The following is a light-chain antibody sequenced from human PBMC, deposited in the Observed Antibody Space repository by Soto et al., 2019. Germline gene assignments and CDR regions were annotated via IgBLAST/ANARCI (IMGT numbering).Light chain of an antibody. V-gene: IGLV1-51*01. J-gene: IGLJ1*01. Sequence: QSVLTQPPSVSAAPGQKVTIPCSGSSSNIGGNSVSWYQQLPGTAPKLLIYDDNKRPSGIPDRFSGSKSGTSATLGITGFQTGDEADYYCGSWDSSLSAYVFGTGTKVTAL. CDR2: DDN. CDR1: SSNIGGNS. CDR3: GSWDSSLSAYV.